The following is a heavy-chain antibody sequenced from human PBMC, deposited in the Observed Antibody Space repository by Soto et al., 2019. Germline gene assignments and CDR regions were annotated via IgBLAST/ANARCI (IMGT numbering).Heavy chain of an antibody. Sequence: QIHLVQSGAEVKKPGSSVKISCKASGGTFSNYAISWVRQAPGQGLEWMGGITPISDTTNYAQKFHVRLTITADTSTSTAYMELSGLRSDDTAIYFCARYPNSLNTWFDPWGQGTLVTVSS. CDR1: GGTFSNYA. CDR3: ARYPNSLNTWFDP. V-gene: IGHV1-69*06. J-gene: IGHJ5*02. D-gene: IGHD3-9*01. CDR2: ITPISDTT.